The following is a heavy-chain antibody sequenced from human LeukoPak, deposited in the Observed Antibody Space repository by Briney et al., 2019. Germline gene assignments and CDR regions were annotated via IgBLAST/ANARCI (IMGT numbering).Heavy chain of an antibody. D-gene: IGHD3-3*01. Sequence: GASLKISCKASGCPFTNYWIGWGRRMPGKGLEWMGIIYPDDSDTKYSPPFQGQVTISLDESISTAYLQWSSLKASDTATYYCARHEVGGDSSSGYEYYYYMDVWGKGTAVTVSS. CDR2: IYPDDSDT. V-gene: IGHV5-51*01. CDR1: GCPFTNYW. J-gene: IGHJ6*03. CDR3: ARHEVGGDSSSGYEYYYYMDV.